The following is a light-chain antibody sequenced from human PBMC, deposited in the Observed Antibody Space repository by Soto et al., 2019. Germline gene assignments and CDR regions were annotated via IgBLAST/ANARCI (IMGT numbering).Light chain of an antibody. V-gene: IGKV3-15*01. CDR2: GAS. CDR1: QSVSSN. CDR3: QQYNNWPYT. J-gene: IGKJ2*01. Sequence: EIVMTQSPATLSVSPGERVTLSCRASQSVSSNLAWYQQKPGQAPRLLIYGASTGATGLPARFSGSGSGTEFTLTISSLQSEDFVVYYCQQYNNWPYTFGQGTKLEIK.